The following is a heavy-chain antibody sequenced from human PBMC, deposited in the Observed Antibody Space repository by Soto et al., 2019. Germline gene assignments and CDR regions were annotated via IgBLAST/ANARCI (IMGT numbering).Heavy chain of an antibody. CDR3: AREGSGDAYNAGGAMDY. Sequence: QVQLVESGGGVVQPGRSLRLSCGNSGFSFSSYVLHWVRQAPGKGLEWVAVLSYYERDKYYADSVKGRFTISRDNSKNTLYLQMNSLRAEDTAVYYCAREGSGDAYNAGGAMDYWGQGTLVTVSS. D-gene: IGHD2-2*01. J-gene: IGHJ4*02. CDR2: LSYYERDK. V-gene: IGHV3-30*03. CDR1: GFSFSSYV.